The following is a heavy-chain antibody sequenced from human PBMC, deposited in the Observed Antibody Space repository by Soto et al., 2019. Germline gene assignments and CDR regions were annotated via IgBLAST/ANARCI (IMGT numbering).Heavy chain of an antibody. D-gene: IGHD5-18*01. J-gene: IGHJ3*02. CDR3: ARVGRRRRYSYGYQTNDAFDI. Sequence: SETLSLTCTVSGGSISSYYWSWIRQPPGKGLEWIGYIYYSGSTNYNPSLKSRVTISVDTSKNQFSLKLSSVTAADTAVYYCARVGRRRRYSYGYQTNDAFDIWGQGTMVTVSS. CDR1: GGSISSYY. V-gene: IGHV4-59*01. CDR2: IYYSGST.